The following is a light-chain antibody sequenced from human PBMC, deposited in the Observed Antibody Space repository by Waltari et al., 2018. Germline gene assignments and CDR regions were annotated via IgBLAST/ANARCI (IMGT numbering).Light chain of an antibody. Sequence: DIVMTQSPDSLAVSLGERATIHCKSSQSLLYSSTNKDQFVWYKQKPGQPPQLLIYWASTRESGVPDRFSGSGSGTDFTLTISSLQAEDVAVYYCQQYYTSHPTFGQGTKVEIK. CDR1: QSLLYSSTNKDQ. CDR3: QQYYTSHPT. J-gene: IGKJ1*01. CDR2: WAS. V-gene: IGKV4-1*01.